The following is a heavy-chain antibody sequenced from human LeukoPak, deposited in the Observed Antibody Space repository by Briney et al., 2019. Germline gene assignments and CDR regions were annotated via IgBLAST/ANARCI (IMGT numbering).Heavy chain of an antibody. V-gene: IGHV3-30*02. CDR2: IRYDGSNK. CDR1: GFTFSSYG. D-gene: IGHD6-19*01. CDR3: AKEYGSGWYLELGYYFDY. Sequence: GGSLRLSCAASGFTFSSYGMHWVRQAPGKGLEWVAFIRYDGSNKYYADSVKGRFTISRDNSKNTLYLQMNSLRAEDTAVYYCAKEYGSGWYLELGYYFDYWGQGTLVTVSS. J-gene: IGHJ4*02.